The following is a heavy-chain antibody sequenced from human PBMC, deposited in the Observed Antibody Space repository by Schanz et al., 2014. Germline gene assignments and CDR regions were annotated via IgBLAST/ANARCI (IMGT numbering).Heavy chain of an antibody. D-gene: IGHD4-4*01. CDR2: LSDGGGGT. J-gene: IGHJ5*02. V-gene: IGHV3-23*01. CDR1: GFTFSTYA. CDR3: AKAADWTVTQFDP. Sequence: EVQLLESGGGLVQPGGSLRLSCAASGFTFSTYAMIWVRQAPGKGLEWVSALSDGGGGTHYADSVRGRFTISSDSSKNTLDHQVSSLRTDDAAVYYCAKAADWTVTQFDPWGQGTLVTVSS.